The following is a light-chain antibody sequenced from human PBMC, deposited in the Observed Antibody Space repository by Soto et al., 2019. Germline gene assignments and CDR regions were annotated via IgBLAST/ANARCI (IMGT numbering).Light chain of an antibody. V-gene: IGKV3-15*01. CDR1: QSVSSN. CDR3: QQFSSYPLT. CDR2: GAS. Sequence: IVITQSPSTVSVSPGERATLSCRASQSVSSNLAWYQQKPGQAPRLLIYGASTRATGIPDRFSGGGSGTDFTLTISRLEPEDFAVYYCQQFSSYPLTFGGGTKVDIK. J-gene: IGKJ4*01.